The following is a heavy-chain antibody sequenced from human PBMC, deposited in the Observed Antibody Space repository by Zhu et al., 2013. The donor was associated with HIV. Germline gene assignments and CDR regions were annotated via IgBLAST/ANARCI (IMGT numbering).Heavy chain of an antibody. Sequence: QVQLVQSGAEVKKPGSSVKVSCKAYGGTFSSYTFIWVRQAPEQGLEWMGGIIPLFRTSSYSQKFQGRVTITADESTTTAYMELSSLRSEDTAVYYCASFPVSYGMDIWGQGTTVTVSS. CDR1: GGTFSSYT. CDR2: IIPLFRTS. V-gene: IGHV1-69*01. J-gene: IGHJ6*02. CDR3: ASFPVSYGMDI.